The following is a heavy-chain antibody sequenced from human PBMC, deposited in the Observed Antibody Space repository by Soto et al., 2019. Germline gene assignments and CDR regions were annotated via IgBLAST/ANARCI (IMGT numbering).Heavy chain of an antibody. CDR1: GYSFTSYW. J-gene: IGHJ6*02. CDR3: AREGGSSGYYVDYYYGMDV. D-gene: IGHD3-22*01. Sequence: LGESLKISCKGSGYSFTSYWISWVRQMPGKGLEWMGRIDPSDSYTNYSPSFQGHVTISADKSISTAYLQWSSLKASDTAMYYCAREGGSSGYYVDYYYGMDVWGQGTTVTVSS. CDR2: IDPSDSYT. V-gene: IGHV5-10-1*01.